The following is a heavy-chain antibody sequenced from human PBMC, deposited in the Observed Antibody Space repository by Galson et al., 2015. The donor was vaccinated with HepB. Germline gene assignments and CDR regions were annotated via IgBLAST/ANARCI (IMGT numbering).Heavy chain of an antibody. J-gene: IGHJ4*02. CDR3: ARAAYYDSRSGCQGSFDY. CDR2: ISAYKGNT. V-gene: IGHV1-18*01. Sequence: LKVSCKGSGYTFTSYVISWERPGPGQGLGGRGWISAYKGNTNYAQKLQGSVTMTTDTSTSTAYMEMRTLRSDDTAVYYCARAAYYDSRSGCQGSFDYWGQGTLVTVSS. D-gene: IGHD3-3*01. CDR1: GYTFTSYV.